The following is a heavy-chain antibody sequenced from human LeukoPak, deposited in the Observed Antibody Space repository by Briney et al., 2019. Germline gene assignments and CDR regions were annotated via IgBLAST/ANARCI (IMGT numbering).Heavy chain of an antibody. CDR1: GFTFSRYW. Sequence: SGGSLRLSCAASGFTFSRYWMHWVRQAPGKGLVWVSCIKSDGSSTSIADSAKGRFTISRDNAKNTVYLQMNSLRAEDTAVYYCVRGNRSYNFDYWGQGTLVTVSS. CDR2: IKSDGSST. CDR3: VRGNRSYNFDY. V-gene: IGHV3-74*01. J-gene: IGHJ4*02. D-gene: IGHD1-26*01.